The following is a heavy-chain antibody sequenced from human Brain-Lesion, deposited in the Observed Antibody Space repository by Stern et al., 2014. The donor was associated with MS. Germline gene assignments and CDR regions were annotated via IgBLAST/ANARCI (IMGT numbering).Heavy chain of an antibody. V-gene: IGHV1-2*02. CDR1: GYIFTGYY. CDR3: ARDQRGITIFGVVTDYYYLGMDV. CDR2: INPNTGGT. Sequence: QVQLVQSGAEVKNPGASVKVACKPSGYIFTGYYIHWVRQAPGQGLEWMAWINPNTGGTKDAQQFQGRVTLSRDTSISAAFVELSSLTSDDTAVYYCARDQRGITIFGVVTDYYYLGMDVWGQGTTVTVSS. D-gene: IGHD3-3*01. J-gene: IGHJ6*02.